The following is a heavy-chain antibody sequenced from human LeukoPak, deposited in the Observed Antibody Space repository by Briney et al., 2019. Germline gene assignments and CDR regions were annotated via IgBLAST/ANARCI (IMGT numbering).Heavy chain of an antibody. CDR3: ASQYYYGSGSYCFDY. D-gene: IGHD3-10*01. J-gene: IGHJ4*02. V-gene: IGHV4-39*01. Sequence: PSETLSLTCTVSGGSISSRNYYWGWIRQPPGKGLEWIGSIYYSGSTYYNPSLKSRVTISVDMSKNQFSLRLSSVTAADTAVYYCASQYYYGSGSYCFDYWGQGTLVIVSS. CDR1: GGSISSRNYY. CDR2: IYYSGST.